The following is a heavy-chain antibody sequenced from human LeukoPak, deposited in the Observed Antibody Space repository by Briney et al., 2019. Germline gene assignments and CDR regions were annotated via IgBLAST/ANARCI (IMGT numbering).Heavy chain of an antibody. D-gene: IGHD3-3*01. CDR3: ARDDDVWSGWGH. CDR2: INQDGSGE. J-gene: IGHJ4*02. CDR1: GFPFSTYW. V-gene: IGHV3-7*01. Sequence: PGGSLRLSCTASGFPFSTYWLSWVRQAPGKGLEWVANINQDGSGEYYAGCVKGRFTIARDNAKNSLYLQMNSLRAEDTAVYYCARDDDVWSGWGHWGRGTLVTVSS.